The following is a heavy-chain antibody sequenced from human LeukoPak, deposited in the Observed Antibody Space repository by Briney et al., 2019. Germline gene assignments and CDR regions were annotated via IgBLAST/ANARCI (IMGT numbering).Heavy chain of an antibody. J-gene: IGHJ3*02. CDR1: GYTFTGYY. Sequence: GASVKVSCKASGYTFTGYYMHWVRQAPGQGLEWMGIINPSGGSTNYAQKFQGRVTMTRDMSTSTVYMELSSLRSEDTAVYYCARERWAGAFDIWGQGTMVTVSS. V-gene: IGHV1-46*01. CDR2: INPSGGST. CDR3: ARERWAGAFDI. D-gene: IGHD6-19*01.